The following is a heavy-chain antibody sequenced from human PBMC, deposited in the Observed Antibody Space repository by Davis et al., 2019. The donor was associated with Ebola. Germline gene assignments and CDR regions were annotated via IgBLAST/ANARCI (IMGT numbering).Heavy chain of an antibody. CDR3: ARETDGMDV. CDR2: ISSSSSTI. Sequence: GESLKISCAASGFTFSSYSMNWVRQAPGKGLEWVSYISSSSSTIYYADSVKGRFTISRDNSKNMLYLQMNSLKVEDTAVYYCARETDGMDVWGKGTTVTVSS. J-gene: IGHJ6*04. V-gene: IGHV3-48*01. CDR1: GFTFSSYS.